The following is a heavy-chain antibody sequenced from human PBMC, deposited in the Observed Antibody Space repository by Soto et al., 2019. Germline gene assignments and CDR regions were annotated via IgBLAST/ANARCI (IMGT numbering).Heavy chain of an antibody. CDR2: ISGSGGST. CDR1: GFTFSSYA. D-gene: IGHD6-19*01. CDR3: ARRSSGWYFDY. Sequence: EVQLLESGGGLVQPGGSLRLACAASGFTFSSYAMSWVRQAPGKGLEWVSAISGSGGSTYYADSVKGRFTISRDNSKNTLYLQMNRRRAEDTAVYYCARRSSGWYFDYWGQGTLVPVSS. V-gene: IGHV3-23*01. J-gene: IGHJ4*02.